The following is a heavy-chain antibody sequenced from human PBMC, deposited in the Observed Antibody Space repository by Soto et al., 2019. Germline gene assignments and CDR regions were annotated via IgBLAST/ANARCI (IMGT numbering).Heavy chain of an antibody. CDR3: ARQGTYYDFWSGYLRDEGSWFDP. V-gene: IGHV4-39*01. CDR2: IYYSGST. Sequence: PSETLSLTCTVSGGAISSSSYYWCWIRQPPGKGLEWIGSIYYSGSTYYNPSLKSRVTISVDTSKNQFSLKLSSVTAADTTVYYCARQGTYYDFWSGYLRDEGSWFDPWGQGTLVTVSS. CDR1: GGAISSSSYY. D-gene: IGHD3-3*01. J-gene: IGHJ5*02.